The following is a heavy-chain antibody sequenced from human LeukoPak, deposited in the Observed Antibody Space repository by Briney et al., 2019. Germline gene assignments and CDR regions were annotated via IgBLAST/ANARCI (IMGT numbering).Heavy chain of an antibody. CDR2: IYYSGST. CDR3: ARLFHPALSGNYPFDY. V-gene: IGHV4-59*01. Sequence: SETLSLTCTVSGGSINSYYWSWIRQPPGKGLEWIAYIYYSGSTSYNPSLKSRVTISVDTSENQVSLKLNSVTAADTAMYYCARLFHPALSGNYPFDYWGQGTLVTVSS. CDR1: GGSINSYY. D-gene: IGHD1-26*01. J-gene: IGHJ4*02.